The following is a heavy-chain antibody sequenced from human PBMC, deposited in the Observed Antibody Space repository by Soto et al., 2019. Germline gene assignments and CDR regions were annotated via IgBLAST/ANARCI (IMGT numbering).Heavy chain of an antibody. Sequence: PGGSLRLSCAASGFTFSSYAMSWVRQAPGKGLEWVSAISGSGGSTYYADSVKGRFTISRDNSKNTLYLQMNSLRAEDTAVYYSAKDPGYNKNRYGMDVWGQGTTVTVSS. CDR1: GFTFSSYA. CDR3: AKDPGYNKNRYGMDV. CDR2: ISGSGGST. D-gene: IGHD1-20*01. V-gene: IGHV3-23*01. J-gene: IGHJ6*02.